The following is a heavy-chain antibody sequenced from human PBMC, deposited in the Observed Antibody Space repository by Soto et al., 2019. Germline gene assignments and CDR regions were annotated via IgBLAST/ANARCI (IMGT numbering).Heavy chain of an antibody. V-gene: IGHV1-18*01. CDR2: ISAYNGNT. Sequence: QVQLVQSGAEVKKPGASVKVSCKTSGYTFTSFGIIWVRQAPGQGLEWMGWISAYNGNTNYGQKVQGRVTMTTDTSTSTAYMELRSLRSDDTAGYYCARTGPLARYCSGGSCYSGYWGQGTLVTVSS. CDR3: ARTGPLARYCSGGSCYSGY. CDR1: GYTFTSFG. D-gene: IGHD2-15*01. J-gene: IGHJ4*02.